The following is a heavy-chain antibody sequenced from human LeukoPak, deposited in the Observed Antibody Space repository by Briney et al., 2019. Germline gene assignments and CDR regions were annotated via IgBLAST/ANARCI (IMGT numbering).Heavy chain of an antibody. Sequence: ASVKVSCKASGYTFTSYGISWVRQAPGQGLEWKGWISAYNGNTNYAQKLQGRVTMTTDTSTSTAYMELRSLRSDDTAVYYCARDGITIFGVVTNNWFDPWGQGTLVTVSS. CDR1: GYTFTSYG. CDR3: ARDGITIFGVVTNNWFDP. J-gene: IGHJ5*02. CDR2: ISAYNGNT. V-gene: IGHV1-18*01. D-gene: IGHD3-3*01.